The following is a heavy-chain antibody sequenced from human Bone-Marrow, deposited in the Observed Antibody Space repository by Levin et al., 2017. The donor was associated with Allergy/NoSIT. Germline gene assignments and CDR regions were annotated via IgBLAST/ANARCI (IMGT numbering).Heavy chain of an antibody. CDR1: EGSFNSYY. CDR3: ARIVSRSNNDY. D-gene: IGHD1/OR15-1a*01. V-gene: IGHV4-34*01. CDR2: ISHSGST. J-gene: IGHJ4*02. Sequence: PSETLSLTCGIYEGSFNSYYWTWIRQAPGKGLDWIGEISHSGSTRYNPSFESRVTISVDKSKNQFFLKLSSVTAADTAVYYCARIVSRSNNDYWGQGTLVTVSS.